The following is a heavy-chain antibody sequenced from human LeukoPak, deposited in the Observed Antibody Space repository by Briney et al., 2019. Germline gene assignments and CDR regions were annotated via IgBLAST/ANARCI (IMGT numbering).Heavy chain of an antibody. D-gene: IGHD3-22*01. Sequence: HPGGSLRLSCAASGFTFSSYEMNWVRQAPGKGLEWVSYISSSGSTIYYADSVKGRFTISRDNAKNSLYLQMNSLRAEDTAVYYCARDYYYDSNHYFDYWGQGTLVTVSS. J-gene: IGHJ4*02. CDR1: GFTFSSYE. CDR2: ISSSGSTI. CDR3: ARDYYYDSNHYFDY. V-gene: IGHV3-48*03.